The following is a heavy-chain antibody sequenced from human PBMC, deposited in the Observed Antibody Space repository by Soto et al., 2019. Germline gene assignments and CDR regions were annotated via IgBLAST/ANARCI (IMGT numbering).Heavy chain of an antibody. V-gene: IGHV4-34*01. CDR2: INHSGST. CDR1: GGSFSGYY. Sequence: SETLSLTCAVYGGSFSGYYWSWIRQPPGKGLEWIGEINHSGSTNYNPSLKSRVTISVDTSKNQFSLKLSSVTAADTAVYYCARGLSSTSYGAYMDVWGKGTTVTVSS. CDR3: ARGLSSTSYGAYMDV. J-gene: IGHJ6*03. D-gene: IGHD2-2*01.